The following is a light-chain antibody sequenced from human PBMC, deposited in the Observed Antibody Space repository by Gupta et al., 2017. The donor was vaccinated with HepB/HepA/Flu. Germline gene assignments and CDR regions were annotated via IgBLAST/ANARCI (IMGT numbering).Light chain of an antibody. V-gene: IGLV2-11*01. J-gene: IGLJ3*02. CDR2: DVT. CDR3: CSFAGSYTYWV. CDR1: SSDVGGYND. Sequence: SALTQPRSVSGSPGHSVTISCTGTSSDVGGYNDVSWYQQHPGKAPKLMIFDVTKRPSGVPDRFSGSKSGNTASLTISGLQAEDEADYYCCSFAGSYTYWVFGGGTKLTVL.